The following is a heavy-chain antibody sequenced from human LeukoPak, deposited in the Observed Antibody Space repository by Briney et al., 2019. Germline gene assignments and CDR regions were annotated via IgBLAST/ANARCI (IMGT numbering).Heavy chain of an antibody. V-gene: IGHV3-33*01. CDR3: ARGSYGGKGLLDY. J-gene: IGHJ4*02. CDR1: GFTFSSYG. D-gene: IGHD4-23*01. CDR2: IWYDGSNK. Sequence: GGSLRLSCAASGFTFSSYGMHWVRQAPGKGLEWVAVIWYDGSNKYYADSVKGRFTISRDNSKNTLYLQMNSLRAEDTAVYYCARGSYGGKGLLDYWGQATLVTVSS.